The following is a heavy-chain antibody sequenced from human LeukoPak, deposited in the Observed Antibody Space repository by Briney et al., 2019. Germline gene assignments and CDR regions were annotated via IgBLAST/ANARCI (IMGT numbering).Heavy chain of an antibody. Sequence: PGGSLRLSCAASGFTFSSYWMIWLRQAPGRALEWVSSITSSGTYIFYAFSVKGRFTISRDNAKNSLYLQMNSLGPEDTAVYYCARDPYSGNYGNYYYYYMDVWGKGTTVTISS. D-gene: IGHD1-26*01. J-gene: IGHJ6*03. V-gene: IGHV3-21*01. CDR1: GFTFSSYW. CDR3: ARDPYSGNYGNYYYYYMDV. CDR2: ITSSGTYI.